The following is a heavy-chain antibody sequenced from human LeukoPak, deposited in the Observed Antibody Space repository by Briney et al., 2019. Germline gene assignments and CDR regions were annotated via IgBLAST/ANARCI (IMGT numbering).Heavy chain of an antibody. V-gene: IGHV1-46*01. CDR2: INPSGGST. J-gene: IGHJ4*02. D-gene: IGHD6-19*01. CDR1: GYTFTSYY. Sequence: ASVKVSCKASGYTFTSYYMHWVRQAPGQGLEWMGIINPSGGSTSYAQKFQGRVTMTTDTSTSTAYMELKSLRSDATAVYYCARGGGGWSGDYWGQGTLVTVSS. CDR3: ARGGGGWSGDY.